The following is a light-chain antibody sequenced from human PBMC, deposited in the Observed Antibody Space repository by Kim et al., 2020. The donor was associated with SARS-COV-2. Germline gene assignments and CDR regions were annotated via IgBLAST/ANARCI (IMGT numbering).Light chain of an antibody. CDR3: QAWDRSTHWV. CDR1: KLGDKY. V-gene: IGLV3-1*01. CDR2: QDS. Sequence: SYELTQPPSVSVSPGQTASITCSGDKLGDKYACWYQRKPGQSPVLVIYQDSKRPSGIPERFSGSNSGNTATLAISGTQAMDEADYYCQAWDRSTHWVFGG. J-gene: IGLJ3*02.